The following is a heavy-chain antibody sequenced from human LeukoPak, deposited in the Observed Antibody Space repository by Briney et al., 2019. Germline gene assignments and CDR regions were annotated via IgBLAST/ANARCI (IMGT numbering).Heavy chain of an antibody. J-gene: IGHJ4*02. CDR3: ARDAAYFDSSGYYPDPLDY. Sequence: GGSLRLSCAASGFSFSAYNINWVRQAPGKGLEWVSCISPSGDHRYYADSVRGRFTISRDNAKYSVYLQMNSLRAEDTAVYYCARDAAYFDSSGYYPDPLDYWGQGTLVSVSS. D-gene: IGHD3-22*01. CDR2: ISPSGDHR. CDR1: GFSFSAYN. V-gene: IGHV3-21*01.